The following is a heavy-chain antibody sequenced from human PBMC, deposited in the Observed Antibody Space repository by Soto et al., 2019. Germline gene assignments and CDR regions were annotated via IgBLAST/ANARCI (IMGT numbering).Heavy chain of an antibody. J-gene: IGHJ4*02. CDR1: GFTFDDYA. Sequence: VQLVESGGGLVQPGRSLRLSCAASGFTFDDYAMHWVRQAPGKGLEWVSGISWNSGSIGYADSVKGRFTISRDNAKNSLYLQMNSLRAEDTALYYCAAVYYDILTGYFFDYWGQGTLVTVSS. V-gene: IGHV3-9*01. CDR3: AAVYYDILTGYFFDY. D-gene: IGHD3-9*01. CDR2: ISWNSGSI.